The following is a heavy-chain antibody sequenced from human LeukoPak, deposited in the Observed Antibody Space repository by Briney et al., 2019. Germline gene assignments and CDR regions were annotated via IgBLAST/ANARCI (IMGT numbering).Heavy chain of an antibody. CDR2: MSFDGTHI. CDR3: AKDRPPIVVVPAALDY. CDR1: GFTFSSYA. V-gene: IGHV3-30-3*02. J-gene: IGHJ4*02. D-gene: IGHD2-2*01. Sequence: GGSLRLSCAASGFTFSSYAMHWVRQAPGKGLEWVAVMSFDGTHIYYADSVKGRFTISRDNSKNTLYLQMNSLRAEDTAVYYCAKDRPPIVVVPAALDYWGQGTLVTVSS.